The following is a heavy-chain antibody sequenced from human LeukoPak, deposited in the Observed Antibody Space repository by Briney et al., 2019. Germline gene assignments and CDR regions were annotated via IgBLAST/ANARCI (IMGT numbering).Heavy chain of an antibody. CDR2: IYYSGST. D-gene: IGHD4-11*01. J-gene: IGHJ4*02. CDR3: AREIYHHSPYDYSNYDSTYYFDY. V-gene: IGHV4-61*01. CDR1: GGSVSSGSYY. Sequence: SETLSLTCTVSGGSVSSGSYYWRWIRQPPGKGLEWIGYIYYSGSTNYNPSLESRVTISVDTSKNQFSLKLSSVTAADTAVYYCAREIYHHSPYDYSNYDSTYYFDYWGQGTLVTVSS.